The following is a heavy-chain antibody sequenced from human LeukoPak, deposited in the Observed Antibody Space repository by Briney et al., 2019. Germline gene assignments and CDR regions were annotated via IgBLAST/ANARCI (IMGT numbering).Heavy chain of an antibody. CDR3: ARSVPYSSSWDPTFDY. Sequence: ASVKVSCKASGHTFTSYDINWVRQATGQGLEWMGWMNPNNGNTGYAQKFQGRVTMTRNTSISTAYMELSSLRSEDTAVYYCARSVPYSSSWDPTFDYWGQGTLVTVSS. CDR2: MNPNNGNT. V-gene: IGHV1-8*01. CDR1: GHTFTSYD. J-gene: IGHJ4*02. D-gene: IGHD6-13*01.